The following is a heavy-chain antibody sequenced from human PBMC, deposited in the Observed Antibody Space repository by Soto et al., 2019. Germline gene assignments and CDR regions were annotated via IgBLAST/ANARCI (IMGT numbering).Heavy chain of an antibody. D-gene: IGHD2-2*01. J-gene: IGHJ4*02. V-gene: IGHV3-30*18. Sequence: GGSLRLSCAASGFTFSSYGMHWVRQAPGKGLEWVAVISYDGSNKYYADSVKGRFTISRDNSKNTLYLQMNSLRAEDTAVYYCAKDGSSCSSTSCPGIMYYFDYWGQGTLVTVSS. CDR3: AKDGSSCSSTSCPGIMYYFDY. CDR2: ISYDGSNK. CDR1: GFTFSSYG.